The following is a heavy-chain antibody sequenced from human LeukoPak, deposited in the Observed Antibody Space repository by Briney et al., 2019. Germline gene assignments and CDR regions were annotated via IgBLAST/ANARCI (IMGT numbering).Heavy chain of an antibody. D-gene: IGHD5/OR15-5a*01. CDR3: ARAPFQIVSSPYYYGMDV. CDR1: GGTFSSYA. CDR2: IIPIFGTA. Sequence: ASVKVSCKASGGTFSSYAISWVRQAPGRGLGWMGGIIPIFGTANYAQKSQGRVTITADESTSTAYMELSSLRSEDTAVYYCARAPFQIVSSPYYYGMDVWGQGTTVTVSS. J-gene: IGHJ6*02. V-gene: IGHV1-69*13.